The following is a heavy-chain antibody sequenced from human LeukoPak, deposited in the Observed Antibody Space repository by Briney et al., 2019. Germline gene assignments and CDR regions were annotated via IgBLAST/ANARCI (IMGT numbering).Heavy chain of an antibody. J-gene: IGHJ2*01. CDR2: IYYSGST. CDR1: GGSISSSSYY. D-gene: IGHD6-13*01. Sequence: PSETLSLTCTVSGGSISSSSYYWGWIRQPPGKGLEWIGSIYYSGSTYYNPSLKSRVTISVDTSKNQFSLKLSSVTAADTAVYYCARDGRQQLDWYFDLWGRGTLVTVSS. CDR3: ARDGRQQLDWYFDL. V-gene: IGHV4-39*07.